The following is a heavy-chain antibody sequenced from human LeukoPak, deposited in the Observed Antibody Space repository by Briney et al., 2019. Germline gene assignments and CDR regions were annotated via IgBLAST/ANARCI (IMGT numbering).Heavy chain of an antibody. D-gene: IGHD3-22*01. J-gene: IGHJ4*02. Sequence: ASVKVSCKASGGTFSSYAISWVRQAPGQGLEWMGWISAYNGNTNYAQKLQGRVTMTTDTSTNTAYMELRSLRSDDTALYYCASVYYDSSDYVYFDYWGQGTLVTVSS. CDR3: ASVYYDSSDYVYFDY. CDR2: ISAYNGNT. CDR1: GGTFSSYA. V-gene: IGHV1-18*01.